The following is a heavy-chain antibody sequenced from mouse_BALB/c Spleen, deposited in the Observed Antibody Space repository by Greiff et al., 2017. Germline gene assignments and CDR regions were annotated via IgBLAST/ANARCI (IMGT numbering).Heavy chain of an antibody. CDR1: GYTFTSYW. Sequence: VQLQQSGTVLARPGASVKMSCKASGYTFTSYWMHWVKQRPGQGLEWIGAIYPGNSDTSYNQKFKGKAKLTAVTSTSTAYMELSSLTNEDSAVYYSTKMGAVEDAMGYRGEEDSETVSS. CDR2: IYPGNSDT. V-gene: IGHV1-5*01. CDR3: TKMGAVEDAMGY. J-gene: IGHJ4*01. D-gene: IGHD1-1*01.